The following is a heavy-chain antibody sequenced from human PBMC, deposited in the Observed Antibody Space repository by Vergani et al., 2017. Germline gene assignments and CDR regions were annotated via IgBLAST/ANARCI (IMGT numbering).Heavy chain of an antibody. J-gene: IGHJ5*02. V-gene: IGHV3-23*04. Sequence: VQLVQSGAEVKKPGSSVKVSCKASGGTFSSYTISWVRQAPGKGLEWVSAISGSGGSTYYADSVKGRFTISRDNSKNTLYLQMNSLRAEDTAVYYCAKDLSGSSRCNWFDPWGQGTLVTVSS. CDR1: GGTFSSYT. D-gene: IGHD2-2*01. CDR2: ISGSGGST. CDR3: AKDLSGSSRCNWFDP.